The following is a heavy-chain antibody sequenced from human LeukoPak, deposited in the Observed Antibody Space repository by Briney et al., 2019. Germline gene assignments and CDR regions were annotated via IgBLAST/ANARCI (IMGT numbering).Heavy chain of an antibody. J-gene: IGHJ3*02. CDR1: GFTFSSYG. CDR2: IRYDGSNK. V-gene: IGHV3-30*02. D-gene: IGHD3-16*01. Sequence: GGSLRLSCAASGFTFSSYGMHWVRQAPGKGLEWVAFIRYDGSNKYYADSVKGRFTISRDNSKNTLYLQMNSLRAEDTAVYYCSNGGMGSDGVFDTGAKGQWSPSLQ. CDR3: SNGGMGSDGVFDT.